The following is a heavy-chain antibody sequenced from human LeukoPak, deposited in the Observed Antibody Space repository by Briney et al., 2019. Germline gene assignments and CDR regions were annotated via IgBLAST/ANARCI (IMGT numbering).Heavy chain of an antibody. CDR1: GYTFTSYD. D-gene: IGHD6-25*01. Sequence: ASVKVSCKASGYTFTSYDINWVRQAPGQGLEWMGWITTNTGNPTYAQDFTGRFVFSLDTSVSTAYLQISSLKAEDTAVYYCARDRGPSGYRYFDYWGQGTLVTVSS. CDR3: ARDRGPSGYRYFDY. V-gene: IGHV7-4-1*02. CDR2: ITTNTGNP. J-gene: IGHJ4*02.